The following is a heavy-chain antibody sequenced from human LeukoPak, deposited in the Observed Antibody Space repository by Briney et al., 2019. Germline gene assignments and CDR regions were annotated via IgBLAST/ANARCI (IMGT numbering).Heavy chain of an antibody. V-gene: IGHV3-23*01. CDR3: ARGVQDSQPGLYYYYYYMDV. CDR2: ISSGGGGT. Sequence: PGGSLRLSCAASGFTFSNYAMSWVRQAPGKGLEWVSAISSGGGGTYYADSVKGRFTISRDNSKNTLYLQMSSLRAEDTAGYYCARGVQDSQPGLYYYYYYMDVWGKGTTVTVSS. CDR1: GFTFSNYA. D-gene: IGHD2-21*01. J-gene: IGHJ6*03.